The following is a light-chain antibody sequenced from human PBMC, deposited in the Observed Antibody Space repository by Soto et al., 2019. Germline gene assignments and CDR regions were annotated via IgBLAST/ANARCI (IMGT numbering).Light chain of an antibody. CDR1: QSSSSY. J-gene: IGKJ1*01. V-gene: IGKV1-39*01. Sequence: DIQMTQSPSSLSASVGDRDTITWRASQSSSSYLNWYQQKPGKAPKLLIYAASSLQSGVPSRFSGSGSGTDFTLTISSLQTEDFATYYCQQSYSTPRTFGQGTNVDIK. CDR3: QQSYSTPRT. CDR2: AAS.